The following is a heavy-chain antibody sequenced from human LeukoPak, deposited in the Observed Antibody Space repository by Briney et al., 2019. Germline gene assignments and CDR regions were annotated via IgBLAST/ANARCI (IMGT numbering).Heavy chain of an antibody. V-gene: IGHV1-8*03. Sequence: GASVKVSCKTSGGTFSSYGISWVRQAPGQGLEWMGWMNPNSGNTGYAQKFQGRVTITRNTSISTAYMELSSLRSEDTAVYYCARGDYDFWSGYYFRSWFDPWGQGTLVTVSS. D-gene: IGHD3-3*01. CDR2: MNPNSGNT. J-gene: IGHJ5*02. CDR1: GGTFSSYG. CDR3: ARGDYDFWSGYYFRSWFDP.